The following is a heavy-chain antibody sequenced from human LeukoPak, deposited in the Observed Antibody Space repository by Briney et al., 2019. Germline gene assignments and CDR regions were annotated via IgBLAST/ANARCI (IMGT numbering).Heavy chain of an antibody. V-gene: IGHV4-59*01. J-gene: IGHJ6*02. D-gene: IGHD5/OR15-5a*01. Sequence: AETLTLTCTVSGVSISSFYWSWIRQPPGKGLEWIPYILYNGSTDSNPSPKSRLTITAETSTNQISLKLTTVTAADTAVYYCARGIVWNYLGMDVWGQGTTVTVSS. CDR3: ARGIVWNYLGMDV. CDR2: ILYNGST. CDR1: GVSISSFY.